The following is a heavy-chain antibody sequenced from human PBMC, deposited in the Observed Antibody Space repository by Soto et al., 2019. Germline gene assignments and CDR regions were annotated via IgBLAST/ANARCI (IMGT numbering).Heavy chain of an antibody. V-gene: IGHV4-59*12. CDR1: GGSIDNYY. Sequence: SETLSLTCTVSGGSIDNYYWNWVRQPPGKGLEWIGYIYSTGTTNYNPSLKSRVTISLDTSKNQFSLNLSSVTAADTAVYYCARGHGRNFDYWGQGTLVTVSS. J-gene: IGHJ4*02. CDR3: ARGHGRNFDY. CDR2: IYSTGTT.